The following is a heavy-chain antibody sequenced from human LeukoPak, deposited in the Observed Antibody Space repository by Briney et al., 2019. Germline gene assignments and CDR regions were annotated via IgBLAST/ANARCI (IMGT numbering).Heavy chain of an antibody. V-gene: IGHV4-59*06. D-gene: IGHD6-6*01. CDR3: ARISSSFRFDP. CDR2: IYYSGST. J-gene: IGHJ5*02. Sequence: SETLSLTCTVSGGSISSYYWSWIRQPPGKGLEWIGYIYYSGSTYYNPSLKSRVTISVDTSKNQFSLKLSSVTAADTAVYYCARISSSFRFDPWGQGTLVTVSS. CDR1: GGSISSYY.